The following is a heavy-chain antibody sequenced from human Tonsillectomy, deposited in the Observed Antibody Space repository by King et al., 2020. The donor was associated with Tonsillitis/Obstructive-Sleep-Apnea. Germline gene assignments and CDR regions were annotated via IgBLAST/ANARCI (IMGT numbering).Heavy chain of an antibody. J-gene: IGHJ4*02. CDR3: ARSLYYYGSGSYYTYYFDY. CDR1: GGSVSSNSYY. Sequence: QLQESGPGLVKPSETLSLTCTVSGGSVSSNSYYCNWIRQPPGKGLEWIGYIYYSGTTNYNPSLKSRVTISSDTSKNQFSLKLSSVTAADTAVYYCARSLYYYGSGSYYTYYFDYWGQGTLVTVSS. V-gene: IGHV4-61*01. D-gene: IGHD3-10*01. CDR2: IYYSGTT.